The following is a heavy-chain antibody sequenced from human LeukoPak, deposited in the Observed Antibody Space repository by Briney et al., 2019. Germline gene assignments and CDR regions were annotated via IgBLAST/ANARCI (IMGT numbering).Heavy chain of an antibody. J-gene: IGHJ4*02. CDR2: IRTSTEGANYA. V-gene: IGHV3-48*02. CDR3: ARDQRYAFDY. D-gene: IGHD3-9*01. CDR1: GFTFSYNE. Sequence: GGSLRLSCVVSGFTFSYNEMHWVRQAPGKGLEWVSNIRTSTEGANYAIYADSVKGRVTFSRDDAKNTLYLHMHSLRDDDTAVYYCARDQRYAFDYWGQGILVTVSS.